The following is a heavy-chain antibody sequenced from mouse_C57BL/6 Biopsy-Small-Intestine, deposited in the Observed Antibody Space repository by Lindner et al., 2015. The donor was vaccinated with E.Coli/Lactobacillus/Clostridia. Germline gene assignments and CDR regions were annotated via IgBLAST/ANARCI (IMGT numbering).Heavy chain of an antibody. J-gene: IGHJ2*01. CDR3: ARREVYYFDY. V-gene: IGHV1-42*01. Sequence: LQESGPELVKSGASVKISCEASGYSITSNYVNWVKQSPEKSLEWIGEINPSTGGTTYNGKFRAKATLTIDKSSSTAYMQLKSLTSEDSAVYYCARREVYYFDYWGQGTTLTVSS. CDR1: GYSITSNY. CDR2: INPSTGGT.